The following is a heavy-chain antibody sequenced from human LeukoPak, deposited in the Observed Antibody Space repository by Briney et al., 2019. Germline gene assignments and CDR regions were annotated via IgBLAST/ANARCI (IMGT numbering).Heavy chain of an antibody. V-gene: IGHV1-69*04. CDR3: ARVNFLSVGESKNGMDV. Sequence: SVKVSCRASGGTFSSYAISWVRQAPGQGLEWMGRIIPIFGIANYAQKFQGRVTITADKSTSTAYMELSSLRSEDTAVYYCARVNFLSVGESKNGMDVWGQGTTVTVSS. D-gene: IGHD3-10*01. CDR2: IIPIFGIA. CDR1: GGTFSSYA. J-gene: IGHJ6*02.